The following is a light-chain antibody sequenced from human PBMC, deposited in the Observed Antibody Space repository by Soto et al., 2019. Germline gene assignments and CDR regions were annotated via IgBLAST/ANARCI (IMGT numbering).Light chain of an antibody. Sequence: EIVLTQSPATLSLSPGERATLSCRASQSVSSYLAWYQQKPGQAPRLLIYDASNRATGIPARFCGSGSGTDFTLTISSLEPEDFAVYYCQQRSNWPLMYTFGQGTKLEIK. CDR2: DAS. V-gene: IGKV3-11*01. J-gene: IGKJ2*01. CDR1: QSVSSY. CDR3: QQRSNWPLMYT.